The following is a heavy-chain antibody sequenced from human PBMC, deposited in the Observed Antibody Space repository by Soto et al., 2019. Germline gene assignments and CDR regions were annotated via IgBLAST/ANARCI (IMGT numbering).Heavy chain of an antibody. CDR1: GGSISSGGYY. CDR2: IYYSGST. J-gene: IGHJ4*02. D-gene: IGHD3-10*01. CDR3: ARETYPRAGAEDGRRFDY. Sequence: QVQLQESGPGLVKPSQTLSLTCTVSGGSISSGGYYWSWILQHPGKGLEWIGYIYYSGSTYYNPSLKSRVIISVDTSKNQFSLKLSSVTAADTAVYYCARETYPRAGAEDGRRFDYWGQGTLVTVSS. V-gene: IGHV4-31*03.